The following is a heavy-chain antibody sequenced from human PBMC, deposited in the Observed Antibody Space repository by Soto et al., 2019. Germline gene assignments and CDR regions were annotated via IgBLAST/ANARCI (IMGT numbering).Heavy chain of an antibody. V-gene: IGHV4-30-2*01. CDR2: IYHNGSP. Sequence: PSETLSLTCAVSGGSMSSGCDSWSWIRQPPGKGLEWIGYIYHNGSPYYNPSLKSRVTISVDRSKNQFSLKLSSVTAADTAVYYCARVPDVWGQGTTVTVSS. CDR1: GGSMSSGCDS. CDR3: ARVPDV. J-gene: IGHJ6*02.